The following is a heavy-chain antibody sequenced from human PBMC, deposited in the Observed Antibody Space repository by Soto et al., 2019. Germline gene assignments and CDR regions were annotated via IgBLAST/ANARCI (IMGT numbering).Heavy chain of an antibody. CDR3: AKGSVAHDYHYGMDV. CDR2: INPSGCST. Sequence: GXSXKVSFVASGYTXSLYYVDWVRQAPGQGLEWMGIINPSGCSTSYAQKFQGRVTMTRDTSTITVYMELSRLRSEDTSVYYCAKGSVAHDYHYGMDVWGQGPTVTVSS. D-gene: IGHD5-12*01. V-gene: IGHV1-46*01. J-gene: IGHJ6*02. CDR1: GYTXSLYY.